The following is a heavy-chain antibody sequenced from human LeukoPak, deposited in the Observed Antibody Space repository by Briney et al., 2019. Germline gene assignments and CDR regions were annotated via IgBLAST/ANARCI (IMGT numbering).Heavy chain of an antibody. CDR3: AGFYYYGSGRNFDY. Sequence: GGSLRLSCAASGLTFSSHWMHWVRQAPGKGLEWVSAISGSGDNTYYADSVKGRFTISRDNSQNTLFLQMNSLRAEDTAVYYCAGFYYYGSGRNFDYWGQGILVTVSS. CDR2: ISGSGDNT. D-gene: IGHD3-10*01. J-gene: IGHJ4*02. V-gene: IGHV3-23*01. CDR1: GLTFSSHW.